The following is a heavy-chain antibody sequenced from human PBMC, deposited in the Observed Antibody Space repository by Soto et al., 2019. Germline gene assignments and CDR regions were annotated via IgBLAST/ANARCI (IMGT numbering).Heavy chain of an antibody. Sequence: EVQVLESGGGLVQPGGSLRLSCAASGFAFSSYAMSWVRQAPGEGLERVSSISGRGDFTYYADSVRGRFTVSRDNSMDTLSLQMNGLRAEDTAIYYCAKAGDTGNHYFDRWGQGTLVTVSS. D-gene: IGHD5-18*01. CDR2: ISGRGDFT. V-gene: IGHV3-23*01. CDR1: GFAFSSYA. J-gene: IGHJ4*02. CDR3: AKAGDTGNHYFDR.